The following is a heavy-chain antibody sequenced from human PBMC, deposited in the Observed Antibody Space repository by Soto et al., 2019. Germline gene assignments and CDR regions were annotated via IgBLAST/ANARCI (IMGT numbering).Heavy chain of an antibody. V-gene: IGHV3-23*01. CDR2: ISGSGGST. CDR1: GFTFSSYA. CDR3: AKDGYVDSSGYYYVSPYY. D-gene: IGHD3-22*01. Sequence: EVQLLESGGGLVQPGGSLRLSCAASGFTFSSYAMSWVRQAPGKGLEWVSAISGSGGSTYYADSVKGRFTISRDNSKNTLYLQMNSLRAEDTAVYYCAKDGYVDSSGYYYVSPYYWGQGTLVTVSS. J-gene: IGHJ4*02.